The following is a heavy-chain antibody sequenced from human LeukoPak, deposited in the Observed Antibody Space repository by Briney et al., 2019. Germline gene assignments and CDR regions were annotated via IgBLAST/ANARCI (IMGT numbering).Heavy chain of an antibody. D-gene: IGHD6-19*01. CDR1: GYTFTSYG. V-gene: IGHV1-18*01. CDR2: ISAYNGNT. Sequence: ASVKVSCKASGYTFTSYGIIWVRQAPGQGLEWMGWISAYNGNTNYAQKLQGRVTMTTDTSTSTAYMELRSLRSDDTAVYYCARVAGYSSGWYGYYFDYWGQGTLVTVSS. J-gene: IGHJ4*02. CDR3: ARVAGYSSGWYGYYFDY.